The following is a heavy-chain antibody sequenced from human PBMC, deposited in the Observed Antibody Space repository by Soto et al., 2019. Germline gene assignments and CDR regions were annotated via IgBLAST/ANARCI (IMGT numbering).Heavy chain of an antibody. V-gene: IGHV4-39*01. J-gene: IGHJ6*02. CDR1: GGSISAHTHY. Sequence: PSETLSLTCTVSGGSISAHTHYWSWIRQSPGGGLEWIASIYYSGTTYYNPSLQNRLTISADRSKNQVSLLLTSVTAADTAVYYCARRKVVITTDSNCFYFAMDVWGPGTTVTVSS. CDR3: ARRKVVITTDSNCFYFAMDV. D-gene: IGHD2-15*01. CDR2: IYYSGTT.